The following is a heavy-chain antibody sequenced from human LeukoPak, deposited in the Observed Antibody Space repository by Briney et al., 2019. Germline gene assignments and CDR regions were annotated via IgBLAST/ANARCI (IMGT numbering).Heavy chain of an antibody. Sequence: PSETLSLTCAVYGGSFSGYYWSWIRQPPGKGLEWIGEINHSGSTNYNPSLKSRVTISVDTSKNQFSLKLSSVTAADTAVYYCARELPRRWLRFGTFDYWGQGTLVTVSS. D-gene: IGHD5-12*01. V-gene: IGHV4-34*01. CDR3: ARELPRRWLRFGTFDY. J-gene: IGHJ4*02. CDR2: INHSGST. CDR1: GGSFSGYY.